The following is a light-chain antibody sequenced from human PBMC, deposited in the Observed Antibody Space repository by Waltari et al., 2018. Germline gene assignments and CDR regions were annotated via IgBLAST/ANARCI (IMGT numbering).Light chain of an antibody. Sequence: DVVMTQSPLSLSVTLGQAASISCTSSQSLVHSDGKTHLNWFHQRPGQSPRRLIYRVSSRDTGVPDRFSGSGSGTDFTLKINKVEAEDVGIYYCMQGTHWPYTFGQGTKLDIK. J-gene: IGKJ2*01. CDR3: MQGTHWPYT. CDR1: QSLVHSDGKTH. CDR2: RVS. V-gene: IGKV2-30*02.